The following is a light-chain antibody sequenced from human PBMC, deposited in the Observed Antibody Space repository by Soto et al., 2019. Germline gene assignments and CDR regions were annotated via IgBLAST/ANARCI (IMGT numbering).Light chain of an antibody. CDR3: QQYCNSVPCT. J-gene: IGKJ2*02. Sequence: EVVLTQSPGTLSLSPGEGATLSCRASQSLSSSYLAWYQHKPGQAPRLLIYGVSSRATGVPDRFSGSGSGTDDTLPISRLEEEDVAVYYCQQYCNSVPCTFGQGTKLEIK. CDR2: GVS. CDR1: QSLSSSY. V-gene: IGKV3-20*01.